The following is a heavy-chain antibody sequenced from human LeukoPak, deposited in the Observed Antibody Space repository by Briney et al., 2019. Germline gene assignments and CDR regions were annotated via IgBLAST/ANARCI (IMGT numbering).Heavy chain of an antibody. J-gene: IGHJ4*02. V-gene: IGHV4/OR15-8*01. CDR1: GASIASHSW. CDR3: ARDGGGSYPFDY. CDR2: VYHSGGA. Sequence: SETLSLTCAVSGASIASHSWWSWVRQPPGKGLEWIGEVYHSGGANYKPSLKSRITISVDTSKNQFSLKLSSVTAADTAVYYCARDGGGSYPFDYWGQGTLVTVSS. D-gene: IGHD3-16*02.